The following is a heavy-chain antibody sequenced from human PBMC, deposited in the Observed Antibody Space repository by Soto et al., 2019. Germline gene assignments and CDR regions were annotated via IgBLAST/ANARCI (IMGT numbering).Heavy chain of an antibody. CDR2: INPNSGGT. J-gene: IGHJ6*02. CDR1: GYTFTGYY. D-gene: IGHD2-2*01. CDR3: ARAVGYCSSTSCYYYGMDV. V-gene: IGHV1-2*04. Sequence: ASVKVSCKASGYTFTGYYMHWVRQAPGQGLEWMGWINPNSGGTNYAQKFQGWVTMTRDTSISTAYMELSRLRSDDTAVYYCARAVGYCSSTSCYYYGMDVWGQGTTVTVSS.